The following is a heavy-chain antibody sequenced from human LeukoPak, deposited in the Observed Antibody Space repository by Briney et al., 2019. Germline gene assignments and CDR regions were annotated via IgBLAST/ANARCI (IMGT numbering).Heavy chain of an antibody. J-gene: IGHJ4*02. CDR2: IYYSGST. CDR1: GGSISSYY. Sequence: SKTLSLTCTVSGGSISSYYWSWIRQPPGKGLEWIGYIYYSGSTNYNPSLKSRVTISVDTSKNQFSLKLSSVTAADTAVYYCARGSPRKYYYDSSGYYFDYWGQGTLVTVSS. V-gene: IGHV4-59*01. CDR3: ARGSPRKYYYDSSGYYFDY. D-gene: IGHD3-22*01.